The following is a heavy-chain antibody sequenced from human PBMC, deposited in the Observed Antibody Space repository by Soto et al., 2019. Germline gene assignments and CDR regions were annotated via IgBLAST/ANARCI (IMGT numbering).Heavy chain of an antibody. D-gene: IGHD2-8*01. J-gene: IGHJ6*02. Sequence: ASVKVSCQVSGYTLTELSMHWVRQAPGKGLEWMGGFDPEDGETIYAQKFQGRVTMTEDKSTNTAYMELSSLRSEDTAVYYCAREDIVLMVYAILGYYGMDVWGQGTTVTVS. CDR2: FDPEDGET. CDR3: AREDIVLMVYAILGYYGMDV. V-gene: IGHV1-24*01. CDR1: GYTLTELS.